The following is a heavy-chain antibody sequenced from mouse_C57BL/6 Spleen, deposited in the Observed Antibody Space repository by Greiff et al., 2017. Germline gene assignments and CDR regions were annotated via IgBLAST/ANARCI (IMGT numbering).Heavy chain of an antibody. D-gene: IGHD4-1*01. V-gene: IGHV1-53*01. J-gene: IGHJ2*01. CDR3: ARGYWGRYFDY. Sequence: QVHVKQPGTELVKPGASVKLSCKASGYTFTSYWMHWVKQRPGQGLEWIGNINPSNGGTNYNEKFKSKATLTVDKSSSTAYMQLSSLTSEDSAVYYCARGYWGRYFDYWGQGTTLTVSS. CDR2: INPSNGGT. CDR1: GYTFTSYW.